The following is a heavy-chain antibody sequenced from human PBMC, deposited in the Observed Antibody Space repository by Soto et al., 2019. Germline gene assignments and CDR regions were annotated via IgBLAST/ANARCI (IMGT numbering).Heavy chain of an antibody. V-gene: IGHV3-7*01. CDR3: ANRHLN. J-gene: IGHJ4*02. Sequence: EVQMVESGGGLVQPGGSPRLSCAASGFTFSSYYMMWVRQAPGKGLEWVANIKQDGSERHYVDSVKGRFTISRDNAKNSLYLQMNSLRVEDTAVYYCANRHLNWGQGTLVTVSS. CDR2: IKQDGSER. CDR1: GFTFSSYY.